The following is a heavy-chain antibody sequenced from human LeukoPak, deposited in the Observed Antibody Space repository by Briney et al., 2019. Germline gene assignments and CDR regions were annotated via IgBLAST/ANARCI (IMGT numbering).Heavy chain of an antibody. CDR1: GGSISSGSYY. J-gene: IGHJ3*02. V-gene: IGHV4-61*02. Sequence: PSETLSLTCTVSGGSISSGSYYWSWIRQPAGKRLEWSGRIKTSGSTHYNPSLKSRVTISVDMSKNLFSLKLSSVTAADTAVYYCARDPPYYYDTMRGALDIWGQGTMVTVSS. CDR3: ARDPPYYYDTMRGALDI. D-gene: IGHD3-22*01. CDR2: IKTSGST.